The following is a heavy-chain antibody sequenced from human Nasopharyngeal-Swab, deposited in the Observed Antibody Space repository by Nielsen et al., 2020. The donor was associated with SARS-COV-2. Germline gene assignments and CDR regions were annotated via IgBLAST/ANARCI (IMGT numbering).Heavy chain of an antibody. CDR1: GFSITSYG. J-gene: IGHJ4*02. V-gene: IGHV3-30*03. CDR3: ARDPILGPPDYFDY. D-gene: IGHD1-14*01. CDR2: TSYDESHK. Sequence: GESLKISCAASGFSITSYGMQWVRQAPGKGLEWVAVTSYDESHKYYAGSVHGRFTISRDNSKNTLYLQMYSLTTEDTAVYFCARDPILGPPDYFDYWGRGTLVIVSS.